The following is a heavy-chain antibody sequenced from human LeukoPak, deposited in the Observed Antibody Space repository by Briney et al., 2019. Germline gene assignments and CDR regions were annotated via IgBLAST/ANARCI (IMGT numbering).Heavy chain of an antibody. CDR2: IYYRGST. Sequence: SETLSLTCTVSGGSMSSFYWGWIRQPPGKGLEWIGYIYYRGSTDYNPSLKSRVTISLDTSKNQFSLKVSSVTAADTAIYYCAGGTYYYFDYWGQGTLVTVSS. CDR1: GGSMSSFY. D-gene: IGHD1-26*01. V-gene: IGHV4-59*01. CDR3: AGGTYYYFDY. J-gene: IGHJ4*02.